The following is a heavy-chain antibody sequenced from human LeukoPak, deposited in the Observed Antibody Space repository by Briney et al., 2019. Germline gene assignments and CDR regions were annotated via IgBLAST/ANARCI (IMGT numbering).Heavy chain of an antibody. Sequence: SETLSLTCTVSGGSISSSFYYWGWIRQPPGMGLEWIGSIYHSGSTYYNPSLKSRVTISVDTSKNQFSLKLSSVTAADTAVYYCARVGESPDYWGQGTLVTVSS. CDR3: ARVGESPDY. CDR2: IYHSGST. J-gene: IGHJ4*02. V-gene: IGHV4-39*07. CDR1: GGSISSSFYY. D-gene: IGHD3-16*01.